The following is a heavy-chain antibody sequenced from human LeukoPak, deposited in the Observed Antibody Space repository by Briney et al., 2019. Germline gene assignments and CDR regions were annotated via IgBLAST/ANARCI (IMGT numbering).Heavy chain of an antibody. V-gene: IGHV4-59*12. CDR2: IYYSGST. CDR1: GGSISSYY. J-gene: IGHJ4*02. D-gene: IGHD2-21*02. Sequence: PSETLSLTCTVSGGSISSYYWSWIRQPPGKGLEWIGYIYYSGSTYYNPSLKSRVTISVDTSKNQFSLKLSSVTAADTAVYYCAREDPGGDGFDSWGQGTLVTVSS. CDR3: AREDPGGDGFDS.